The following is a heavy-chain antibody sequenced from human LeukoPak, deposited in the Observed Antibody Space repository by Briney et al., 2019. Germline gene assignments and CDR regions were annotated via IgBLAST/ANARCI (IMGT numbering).Heavy chain of an antibody. CDR3: AKASHYDILTGRHSARLWYFDY. D-gene: IGHD3-9*01. J-gene: IGHJ4*02. Sequence: GGSLRLSCAASGFTFTSYAMSWVRQAPGKGLEWVSGISGGGGSTYYADSVKGRFSISRDNSKNNLYLQMNSLRAEDAAVYYCAKASHYDILTGRHSARLWYFDYWGQGTLVTVSS. V-gene: IGHV3-23*01. CDR1: GFTFTSYA. CDR2: ISGGGGST.